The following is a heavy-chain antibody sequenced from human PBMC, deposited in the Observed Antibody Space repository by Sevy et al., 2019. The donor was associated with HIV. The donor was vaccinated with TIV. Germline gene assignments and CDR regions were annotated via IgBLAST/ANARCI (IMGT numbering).Heavy chain of an antibody. J-gene: IGHJ4*02. Sequence: ASVKVSCKASGYTFTSYAMHWVRQAPGQRLEWMGWINAGNGNTKYSQKFQGRVTITRNTSESTASTELSSRRSEDTAVYYCSASEPPPTRSERSYGSSFYFDYWGQGTLVTVSS. CDR1: GYTFTSYA. V-gene: IGHV1-3*01. D-gene: IGHD6-13*01. CDR2: INAGNGNT. CDR3: SASEPPPTRSERSYGSSFYFDY.